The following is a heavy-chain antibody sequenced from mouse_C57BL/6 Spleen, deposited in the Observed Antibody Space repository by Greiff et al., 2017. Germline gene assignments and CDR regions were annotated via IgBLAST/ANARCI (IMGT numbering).Heavy chain of an antibody. Sequence: EVQLQQSGPELVKPGASVKMSCKASGYTFTDYNMHWVKQSPGKSLEWIGYINPNNGGTSYNQKFKGKATLTVNKSSSTAYMELRSLTSEDSAVYYCARRDDYGSSTDYAMDYWGQGTSVTVSS. CDR3: ARRDDYGSSTDYAMDY. CDR1: GYTFTDYN. J-gene: IGHJ4*01. D-gene: IGHD1-1*01. V-gene: IGHV1-22*01. CDR2: INPNNGGT.